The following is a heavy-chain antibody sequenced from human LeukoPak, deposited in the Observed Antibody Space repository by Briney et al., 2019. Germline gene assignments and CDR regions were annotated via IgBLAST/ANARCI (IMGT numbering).Heavy chain of an antibody. D-gene: IGHD7-27*01. J-gene: IGHJ3*01. CDR2: ISSSSSYI. Sequence: PGGSLRLSCAASGFTFSSYTMNWVRQAPGKGLEWVSSISSSSSYIYYADSVKGRFTISRDNAKNSLYLQMDSLRDEDTAVYYCAREDDDWGPNTFDVWGQGTVVAVSS. V-gene: IGHV3-21*01. CDR3: AREDDDWGPNTFDV. CDR1: GFTFSSYT.